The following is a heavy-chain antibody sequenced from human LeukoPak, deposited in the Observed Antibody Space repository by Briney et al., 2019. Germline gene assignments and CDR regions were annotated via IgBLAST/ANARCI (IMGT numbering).Heavy chain of an antibody. J-gene: IGHJ4*02. Sequence: TLSLTCTVSGGSISSGGYYWSWIRQHPGKGLEWIGYIYYSGSTYYNPSLKSRVTISVDTSKNQFSLKLSSVTAADTAVYYCARDRITAAASAFDYWGQGTLVTVSS. D-gene: IGHD6-13*01. V-gene: IGHV4-31*03. CDR3: ARDRITAAASAFDY. CDR1: GGSISSGGYY. CDR2: IYYSGST.